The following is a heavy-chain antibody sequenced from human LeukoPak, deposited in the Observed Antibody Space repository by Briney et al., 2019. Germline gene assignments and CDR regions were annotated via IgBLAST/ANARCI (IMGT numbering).Heavy chain of an antibody. V-gene: IGHV4-59*01. CDR3: ASLTTADAFDF. D-gene: IGHD3-22*01. CDR2: IYDSGST. J-gene: IGHJ3*01. Sequence: SETLSLTCTVSGYSISSYYWSWIRQPPGKGLEWIGYIYDSGSTNYNPSLKSRVTISVDTSKNQFSLKVSSVTAADTAVYYCASLTTADAFDFWGQGTMVTVSS. CDR1: GYSISSYY.